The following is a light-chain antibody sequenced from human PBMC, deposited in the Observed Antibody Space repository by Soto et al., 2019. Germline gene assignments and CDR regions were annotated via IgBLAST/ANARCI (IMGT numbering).Light chain of an antibody. Sequence: DIQMTQSPSSLSASVGDRITITFGASQGISTYLNWYLQKPGKAPKLLIYAASSLQSGVPSRFSGSGSETDFTLTISSLQPEDFATYSCQQSYSTTWTFGQGTKVDIK. CDR1: QGISTY. CDR2: AAS. V-gene: IGKV1-39*01. J-gene: IGKJ1*01. CDR3: QQSYSTTWT.